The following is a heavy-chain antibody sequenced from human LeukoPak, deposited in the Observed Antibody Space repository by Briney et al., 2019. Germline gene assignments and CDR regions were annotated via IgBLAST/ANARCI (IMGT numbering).Heavy chain of an antibody. D-gene: IGHD3-9*01. V-gene: IGHV3-7*05. CDR1: GFTFSSYW. Sequence: GGSLRLSCAASGFTFSSYWMSWVRQAPGKGLEWVANIKQDGSEKYYVDSVKGRFTISRDNAKNSLYLQMNSLRAEDTAVYYCARFPFDILTGYYPFDYWGQGTLVTVSS. CDR2: IKQDGSEK. CDR3: ARFPFDILTGYYPFDY. J-gene: IGHJ4*02.